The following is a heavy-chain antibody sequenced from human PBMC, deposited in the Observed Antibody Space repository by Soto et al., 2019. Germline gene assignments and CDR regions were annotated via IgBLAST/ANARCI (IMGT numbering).Heavy chain of an antibody. CDR3: AREGVHNYNEYYFDY. J-gene: IGHJ4*02. CDR1: GFTFSYYA. Sequence: EVQLVESGGGLVNPGGSLRLSCAASGFTFSYYALHWVRRAPGKGLEWVSSISGIRDYIRYADSVKGRFTISRDNAKTSLYLQMNSLTAEDTAVYYCAREGVHNYNEYYFDYWRQGTLVTVSS. D-gene: IGHD3-22*01. CDR2: ISGIRDYI. V-gene: IGHV3-21*06.